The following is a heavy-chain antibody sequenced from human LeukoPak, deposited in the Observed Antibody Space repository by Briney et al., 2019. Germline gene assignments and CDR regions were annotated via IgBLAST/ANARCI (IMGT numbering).Heavy chain of an antibody. D-gene: IGHD3-22*01. CDR1: GFTFSSYG. Sequence: GGSLRLSCAASGFTFSSYGMHWVRQAPGKGLEWVAFIRYDGSNTYCADSVKGRFTISRDNSKNMLYLEMNSLRAEDTAVYYCAKGLYHYDSSGYPSWGQGTLVTVSS. CDR2: IRYDGSNT. J-gene: IGHJ5*02. CDR3: AKGLYHYDSSGYPS. V-gene: IGHV3-30*02.